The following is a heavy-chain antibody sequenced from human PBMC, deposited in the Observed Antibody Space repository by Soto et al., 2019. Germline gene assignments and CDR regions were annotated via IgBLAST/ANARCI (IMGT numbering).Heavy chain of an antibody. J-gene: IGHJ4*02. CDR3: ARVRVVVGATIDS. V-gene: IGHV1-18*04. Sequence: GASVKVSCKASGDIFTANYIHWVRQAPGQGFEWMGWITPFNGDTSYAQKFQGRVTMTTDTSTSTVFMELRSLRFDDTAVYYCARVRVVVGATIDSWGQGTLVTVSS. D-gene: IGHD2-15*01. CDR1: GDIFTANY. CDR2: ITPFNGDT.